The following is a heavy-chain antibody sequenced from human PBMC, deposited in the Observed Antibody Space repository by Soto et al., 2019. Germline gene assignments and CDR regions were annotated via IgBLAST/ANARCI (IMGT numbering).Heavy chain of an antibody. J-gene: IGHJ6*02. CDR3: AGGGVRGVITRTRDYYGMDV. CDR2: IYPDDSDT. V-gene: IGHV5-51*01. Sequence: GESLKISCKGSGYSFTSYWIGWVRQMPGKGLEWMGIIYPDDSDTRYSPSFQGQVTISADKSISTAYLQWSSLKASDTAMYYCAGGGVRGVITRTRDYYGMDVWGQGTMVTVSS. D-gene: IGHD3-10*01. CDR1: GYSFTSYW.